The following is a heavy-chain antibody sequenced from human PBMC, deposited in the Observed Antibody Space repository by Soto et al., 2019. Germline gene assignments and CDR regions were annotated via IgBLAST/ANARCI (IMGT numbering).Heavy chain of an antibody. CDR2: ISGSSGST. V-gene: IGHV3-23*01. Sequence: GGSLRLSCAASGFTFSSYVMSWVRQAPGKGLEWVSGISGSSGSTYYADSVKGRFAISRDNSKNVLYLQMNSLRAEDTAVYYCAKAGSPYHCSRTSCPRWFDPWGQGTLVTVSS. CDR1: GFTFSSYV. J-gene: IGHJ5*02. CDR3: AKAGSPYHCSRTSCPRWFDP. D-gene: IGHD2-2*01.